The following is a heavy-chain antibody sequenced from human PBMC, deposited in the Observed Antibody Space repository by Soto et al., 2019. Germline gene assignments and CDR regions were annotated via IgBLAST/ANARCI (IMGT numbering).Heavy chain of an antibody. D-gene: IGHD2-21*01. CDR2: IYVTGAV. CDR1: GAALNSGNYY. J-gene: IGHJ5*02. Sequence: SETLSLTCSVSGAALNSGNYYWSWIRQVPGKGLEWIGHIYVTGAVDYNPSLRDRITISRDTSERQFSLNLRLVTAADTAVYYCARLRIATNNYKWFDPWGQGTLVTV. CDR3: ARLRIATNNYKWFDP. V-gene: IGHV4-31*03.